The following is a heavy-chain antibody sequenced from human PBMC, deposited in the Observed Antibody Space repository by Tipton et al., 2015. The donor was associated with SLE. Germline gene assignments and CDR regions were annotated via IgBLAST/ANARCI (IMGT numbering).Heavy chain of an antibody. J-gene: IGHJ3*02. CDR1: GFTFSSYS. V-gene: IGHV3-48*01. Sequence: SLRLSCAVSGFTFSSYSMDWVRQAPGKGLEWVAYISSSGITTHYADSVKGRFTISEDNAKNSLYLQMNSLRAEGTAIYYCARGSGNHAFDIWGQGTMVTVSS. CDR2: ISSSGITT. CDR3: ARGSGNHAFDI. D-gene: IGHD3-10*01.